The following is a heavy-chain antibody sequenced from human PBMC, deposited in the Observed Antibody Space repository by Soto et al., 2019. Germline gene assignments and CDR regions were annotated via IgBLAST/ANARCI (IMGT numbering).Heavy chain of an antibody. J-gene: IGHJ4*02. Sequence: GGSLRLSCAASGFTFSSYAMSWVRQAPGKGLEWVSAISASGGSTYYADSVKGRFTISRDNSKNTLYLQMNSLRAEDTAVYYCASLLRYYYDGRDHWGQGTLVTVAS. CDR3: ASLLRYYYDGRDH. D-gene: IGHD3-22*01. V-gene: IGHV3-23*01. CDR2: ISASGGST. CDR1: GFTFSSYA.